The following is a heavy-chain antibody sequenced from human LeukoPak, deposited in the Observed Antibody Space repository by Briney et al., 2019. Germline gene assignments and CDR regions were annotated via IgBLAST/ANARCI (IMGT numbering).Heavy chain of an antibody. J-gene: IGHJ1*01. V-gene: IGHV4-59*01. CDR2: IYYSGST. Sequence: SETLSLTCTASGGSISSYYWSWIRQPPGKGLEWIGYIYYSGSTNYNPSLKSRVTISVDTSKNQFSLKLSSVTAADTAVYYCARAANSGSYYAEYFQHWGQGTLVTVSS. CDR3: ARAANSGSYYAEYFQH. CDR1: GGSISSYY. D-gene: IGHD1-26*01.